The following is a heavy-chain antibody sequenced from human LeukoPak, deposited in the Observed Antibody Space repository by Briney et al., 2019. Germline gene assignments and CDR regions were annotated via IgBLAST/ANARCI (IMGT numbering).Heavy chain of an antibody. D-gene: IGHD2-2*01. CDR2: FDPEDGET. CDR3: ATSTFYCSSTSCYVKAFDY. Sequence: ASVKVSCKVSGYTLTELSMHWVRQAPGKGLEWMEGFDPEDGETIYAQKFQGRVTMTEDTSTDTAYMELSSLRSEDTAVYYCATSTFYCSSTSCYVKAFDYWGQGTLVTVSS. V-gene: IGHV1-24*01. J-gene: IGHJ4*02. CDR1: GYTLTELS.